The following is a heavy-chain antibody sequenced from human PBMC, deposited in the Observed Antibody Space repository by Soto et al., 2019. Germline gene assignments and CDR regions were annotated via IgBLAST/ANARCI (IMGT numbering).Heavy chain of an antibody. J-gene: IGHJ6*03. CDR1: GYTFTSYY. Sequence: ASVKVSCKASGYTFTSYYMHWVRQAPGQGLEWMGIINPSGGSTSYAQEFQGRVTMTRDTSTSTVYMELSSLRSEDTAVYYCARGGGGSSRSPRDYYMDVWGKGTTVTAP. CDR3: ARGGGGSSRSPRDYYMDV. CDR2: INPSGGST. D-gene: IGHD2-15*01. V-gene: IGHV1-46*03.